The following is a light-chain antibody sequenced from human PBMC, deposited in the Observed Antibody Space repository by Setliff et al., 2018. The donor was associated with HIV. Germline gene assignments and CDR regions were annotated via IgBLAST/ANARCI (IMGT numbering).Light chain of an antibody. CDR3: CSYAGSTTYV. V-gene: IGLV2-23*02. Sequence: QSALTQTASVSGSPGQSITISCTGTSSDVGSYNLVSWYQQHPGKAPNLMIYEVSKRPSGVSNRFSGSKSGNTASLTISGLQADDEADYYCCSYAGSTTYVFGTGTKATV. CDR1: SSDVGSYNL. CDR2: EVS. J-gene: IGLJ1*01.